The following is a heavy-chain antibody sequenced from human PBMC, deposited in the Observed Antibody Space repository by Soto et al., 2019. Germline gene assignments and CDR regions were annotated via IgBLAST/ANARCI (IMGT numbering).Heavy chain of an antibody. CDR3: ARDRVGSSWFSFDY. CDR1: GGSISSGGYY. CDR2: IYYSGST. J-gene: IGHJ4*02. D-gene: IGHD6-13*01. Sequence: SETLSLTCTVSGGSISSGGYYWGWIRQHPGKGLEWIGYIYYSGSTYYNPSLKSRVTISVDTSKNQFSLKLSSVTAADTAVYYCARDRVGSSWFSFDYWGQGTLVTVSS. V-gene: IGHV4-31*03.